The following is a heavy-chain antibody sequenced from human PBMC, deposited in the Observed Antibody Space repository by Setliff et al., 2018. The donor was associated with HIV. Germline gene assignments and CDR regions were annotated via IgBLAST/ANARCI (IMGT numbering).Heavy chain of an antibody. Sequence: SETLSLTCTVSGGSISSYYWTWIRQPPGKGLEWIGSIYYTGSTDYNPSLMSRVTISLDTPKNQFSLKLNSVIAADTAVYYCARNRVPSSLWGQGTLVTVSS. CDR3: ARNRVPSSL. V-gene: IGHV4-59*01. D-gene: IGHD3-10*01. CDR1: GGSISSYY. J-gene: IGHJ4*02. CDR2: IYYTGST.